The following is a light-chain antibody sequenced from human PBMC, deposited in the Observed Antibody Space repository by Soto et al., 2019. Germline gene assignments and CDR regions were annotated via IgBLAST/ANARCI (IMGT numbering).Light chain of an antibody. CDR3: QQYETFSGT. J-gene: IGKJ1*01. CDR2: AAS. CDR1: QSISSY. Sequence: EIQVTQSASSLAAYVGDRVTITCRASQSISSYLNWYQQKPGKAPKLLIYAASSLQSGVPSRFSGSGSGTDFTLAISSLQPEDFATYYCQQYETFSGTFGPGTKVDI. V-gene: IGKV1-39*01.